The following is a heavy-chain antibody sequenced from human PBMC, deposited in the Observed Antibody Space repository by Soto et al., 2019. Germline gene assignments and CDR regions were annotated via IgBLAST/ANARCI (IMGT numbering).Heavy chain of an antibody. V-gene: IGHV3-48*01. Sequence: EVQLVESGGGLVQPGGSLRLSCAASGFTFSSYSMNWVRQAPGKGLEWVSYISSSSSTIYYADSVKGRFTISRDNAKNSLYLQMNSLRAEDTAVYYCARVGSGSYGSLKGEYFQHWGQGTLVTVSS. CDR1: GFTFSSYS. CDR2: ISSSSSTI. CDR3: ARVGSGSYGSLKGEYFQH. J-gene: IGHJ1*01. D-gene: IGHD1-26*01.